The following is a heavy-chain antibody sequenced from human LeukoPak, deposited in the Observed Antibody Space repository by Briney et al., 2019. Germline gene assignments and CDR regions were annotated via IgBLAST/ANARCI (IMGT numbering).Heavy chain of an antibody. V-gene: IGHV1-46*01. CDR2: INPSGGST. J-gene: IGHJ3*02. Sequence: GASGKVSCKASGYTFTSYYMHWVRQAPGQGLEWMGIINPSGGSTSYAQKFQGRVTMTRDTSTSTVYMELSSLRAEDTAVYYCAKDRSGRGYDAFDIWGQGTMVTVSS. CDR3: AKDRSGRGYDAFDI. D-gene: IGHD3-10*01. CDR1: GYTFTSYY.